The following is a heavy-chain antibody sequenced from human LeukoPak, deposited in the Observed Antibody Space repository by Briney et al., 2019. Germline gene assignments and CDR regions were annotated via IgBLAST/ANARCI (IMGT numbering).Heavy chain of an antibody. J-gene: IGHJ4*01. CDR2: ISYDGSNK. D-gene: IGHD2-8*02. CDR3: ARDGGYTGGWTYGAGDY. Sequence: PGRSLRLSCAASGFTFSSYAIHWVRQAPGKGLEWVAVISYDGSNKYYADSVKGRFSISRDNSKNTLYLQMSSLRTEDTAVYYCARDGGYTGGWTYGAGDYWGQGTLVTVSS. V-gene: IGHV3-30*04. CDR1: GFTFSSYA.